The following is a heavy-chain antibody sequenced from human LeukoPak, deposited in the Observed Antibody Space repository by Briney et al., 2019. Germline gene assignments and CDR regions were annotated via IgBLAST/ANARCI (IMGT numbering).Heavy chain of an antibody. CDR2: ISGSGGST. J-gene: IGHJ5*02. Sequence: GGSLRLSCAASGFTFSSYAMSWVRQAPGKGLEWVSAISGSGGSTYYADSVKGRFTISRGNAKNSLYLQMNSLRAEDTAVYYCARDKMVDHQRKWFDPWGQGTLVTVSS. D-gene: IGHD2-8*01. V-gene: IGHV3-23*01. CDR3: ARDKMVDHQRKWFDP. CDR1: GFTFSSYA.